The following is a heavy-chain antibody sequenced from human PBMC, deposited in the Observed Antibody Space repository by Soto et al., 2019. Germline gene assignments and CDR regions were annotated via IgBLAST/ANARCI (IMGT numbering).Heavy chain of an antibody. V-gene: IGHV4-30-4*01. D-gene: IGHD3-3*01. J-gene: IGHJ1*01. CDR3: ASYDFWSVMGFQH. Sequence: KPSETLSLTCTVSGGSISSGDYYWSWIRQPPGKGLEWIGYIYYSGSTYYNPSLKSRVTISVDTSKNQFSLKLSSVTAADTAVYYCASYDFWSVMGFQHWGQGTLVTVSS. CDR2: IYYSGST. CDR1: GGSISSGDYY.